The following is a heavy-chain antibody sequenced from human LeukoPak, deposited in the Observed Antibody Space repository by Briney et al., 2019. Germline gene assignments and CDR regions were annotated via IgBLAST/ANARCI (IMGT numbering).Heavy chain of an antibody. V-gene: IGHV4-30-2*01. CDR3: ARALILWFGEVGAFGI. CDR2: IYHSGST. J-gene: IGHJ3*02. Sequence: SETLSLTCAVSGGSISSGGYSWSWIRQPPGKGLEWIGYIYHSGSTYYNPSLKSRVTISVDRSKNQFSLKLSSVTAADTAVYYCARALILWFGEVGAFGIWGQGTMVTVSS. D-gene: IGHD3-10*01. CDR1: GGSISSGGYS.